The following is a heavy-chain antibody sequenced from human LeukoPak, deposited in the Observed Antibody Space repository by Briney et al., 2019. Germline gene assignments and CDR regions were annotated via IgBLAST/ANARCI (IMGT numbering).Heavy chain of an antibody. CDR2: ISWDGGST. Sequence: PGGSLRLSCAASGFTFDDYTMHWVRQAPGKGLEWVSLISWDGGSTYYADSVKGRFTISRDNSKNSLYLQMNSLRTEDTALYYCAKDIPSKKLGIVGFDYWAREPWSPSPQ. D-gene: IGHD7-27*01. CDR1: GFTFDDYT. J-gene: IGHJ4*02. CDR3: AKDIPSKKLGIVGFDY. V-gene: IGHV3-43*01.